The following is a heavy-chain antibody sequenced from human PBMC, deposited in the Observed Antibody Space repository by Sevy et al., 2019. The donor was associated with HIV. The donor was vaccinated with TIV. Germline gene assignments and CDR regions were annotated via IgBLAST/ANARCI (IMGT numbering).Heavy chain of an antibody. J-gene: IGHJ5*02. CDR2: ISYDANNK. Sequence: GGSLRLSCAASGFTFSNYALHWVRQAPGKGLEWVAIISYDANNKYYADSVKGRFTISRDNSKNTVYLQMKSLRVEDTAVYYCVREAAEGQYSRSWFSNWFAPWGQGTLVTVSS. V-gene: IGHV3-30*04. CDR3: VREAAEGQYSRSWFSNWFAP. D-gene: IGHD6-13*01. CDR1: GFTFSNYA.